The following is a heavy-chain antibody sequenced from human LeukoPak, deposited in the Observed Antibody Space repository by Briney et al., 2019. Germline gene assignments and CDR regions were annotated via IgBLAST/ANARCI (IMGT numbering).Heavy chain of an antibody. J-gene: IGHJ4*02. V-gene: IGHV1-2*05. CDR3: ARVRTGGYSYGQTFDY. CDR1: GYTFTGYY. CDR2: INPNSGGT. Sequence: ASVTVSCKASGYTFTGYYMHWVRQAPGQGLEWMGRINPNSGGTNYAPKLQGRVTMTRDTSISTASMELSRLRSDDTGVYYCARVRTGGYSYGQTFDYWGQGTLVTVSS. D-gene: IGHD5-18*01.